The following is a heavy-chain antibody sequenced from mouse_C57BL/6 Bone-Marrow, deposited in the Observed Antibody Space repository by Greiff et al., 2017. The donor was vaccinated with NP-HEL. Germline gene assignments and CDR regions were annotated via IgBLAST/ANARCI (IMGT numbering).Heavy chain of an antibody. J-gene: IGHJ2*01. Sequence: SGAELVRPGASVTLSCKASGYTFTDYEMHWVKQTPVHGLEWIGAIDPETGGTAYNQKFKGKAILTADKSSSTAYMELRSLTSEDSAVYYCTRYHYYGSSPYYFDYWGQGTTLTVSS. D-gene: IGHD1-1*01. CDR1: GYTFTDYE. CDR2: IDPETGGT. V-gene: IGHV1-15*01. CDR3: TRYHYYGSSPYYFDY.